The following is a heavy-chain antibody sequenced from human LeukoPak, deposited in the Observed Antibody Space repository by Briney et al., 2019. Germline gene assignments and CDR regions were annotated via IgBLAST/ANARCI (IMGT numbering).Heavy chain of an antibody. CDR1: GGSISSSSYY. CDR2: IYYSGST. V-gene: IGHV4-39*01. D-gene: IGHD2-15*01. CDR3: ARQAFYRGYCSGANCLNWFDP. Sequence: SETLSLTCTVSGGSISSSSYYWGWIRQPPGKGLEWIGSIYYSGSTYYNPSLKSRVTISVDTSKNQVSLKLSSVTAADTAVYYCARQAFYRGYCSGANCLNWFDPWGQGTLVTVSS. J-gene: IGHJ5*02.